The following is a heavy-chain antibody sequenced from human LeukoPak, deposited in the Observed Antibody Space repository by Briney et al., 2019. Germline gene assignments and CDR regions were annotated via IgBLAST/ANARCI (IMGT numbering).Heavy chain of an antibody. CDR1: GYSFTSYW. CDR2: IYPGDSDT. J-gene: IGHJ2*01. D-gene: IGHD4-11*01. CDR3: ARRTTMAYWYFDL. V-gene: IGHV5-51*01. Sequence: GESLKISCKGSGYSFTSYWIGWVRQMPGKGLEWMGIIYPGDSDTRYSPFFQGQVTISADKSISTAYLQWSSLKASDTAMYYCARRTTMAYWYFDLWGRGTLVTVSS.